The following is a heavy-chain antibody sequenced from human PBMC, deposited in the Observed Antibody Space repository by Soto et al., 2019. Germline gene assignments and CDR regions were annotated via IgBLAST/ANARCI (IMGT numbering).Heavy chain of an antibody. CDR2: IIPIFGTA. Sequence: WASVKVSCKASGCTFSSYAISWVRQAPGQGLEWMGGIIPIFGTANYAQKFQGRVTITADKSTSTAYMELSSLRSEDTAVYYCAREYGYNLDYYYGMDVWGQGTTVTVSS. V-gene: IGHV1-69*06. J-gene: IGHJ6*02. CDR1: GCTFSSYA. CDR3: AREYGYNLDYYYGMDV. D-gene: IGHD5-12*01.